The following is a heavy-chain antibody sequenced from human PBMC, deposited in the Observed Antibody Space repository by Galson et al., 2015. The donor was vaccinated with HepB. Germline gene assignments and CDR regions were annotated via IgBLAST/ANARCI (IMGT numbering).Heavy chain of an antibody. J-gene: IGHJ3*02. D-gene: IGHD3-10*01. CDR2: ISSDGSNK. CDR3: AKVGYYYGSGSTLRDAFDI. V-gene: IGHV3-30*18. CDR1: GFTFRNSG. Sequence: SLRLSCAASGFTFRNSGMHWVRQAPGKGLEWMAIISSDGSNKYYADSVKGRFTISRDNSKNTLYLQMNSLRAEDTAVYYCAKVGYYYGSGSTLRDAFDIWGQGTMVTVSS.